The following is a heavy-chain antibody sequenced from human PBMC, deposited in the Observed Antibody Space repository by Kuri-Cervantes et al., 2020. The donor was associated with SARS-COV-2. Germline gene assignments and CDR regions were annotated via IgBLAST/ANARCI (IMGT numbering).Heavy chain of an antibody. CDR1: GFTFSSYG. D-gene: IGHD7-27*01. CDR2: IRYDGSNK. CDR3: AKGKTGDSR. V-gene: IGHV3-30*02. Sequence: GESLKISCAASGFTFSSYGMHWVRQAPGKGLEWVAFIRYDGSNKYYADSVKGRFTISRDNPKNTLYLQMNSLRPEDTAVYYCAKGKTGDSRWGQGTLVTVSS. J-gene: IGHJ4*02.